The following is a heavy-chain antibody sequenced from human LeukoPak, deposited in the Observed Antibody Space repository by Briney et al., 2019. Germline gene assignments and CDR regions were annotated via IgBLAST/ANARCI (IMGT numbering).Heavy chain of an antibody. CDR2: INHSGGA. D-gene: IGHD5-18*01. V-gene: IGHV4-34*01. Sequence: SGYYWRGRHKPAGKGVEWIGEINHSGGAYYNPSIKSRVTLSVDTSKNQFSLMMNSATAADTAVYYCARGRYSQYFDYWGQGTLVTVSS. CDR1: SGYY. CDR3: ARGRYSQYFDY. J-gene: IGHJ4*02.